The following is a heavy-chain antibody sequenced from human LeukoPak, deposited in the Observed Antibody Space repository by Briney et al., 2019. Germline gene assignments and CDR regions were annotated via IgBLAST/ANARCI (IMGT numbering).Heavy chain of an antibody. D-gene: IGHD3-10*01. Sequence: PGGSLRLSCAASGFTFNNYAMSWVRQAPGKGLEWVSGISSGGSTYYTDSVKGRLTISRDNSKNTLYLQINSLRAEDTAVYYCAKETASDFGGAVDYWGQGTLVTVSS. J-gene: IGHJ4*02. V-gene: IGHV3-23*01. CDR2: ISSGGST. CDR1: GFTFNNYA. CDR3: AKETASDFGGAVDY.